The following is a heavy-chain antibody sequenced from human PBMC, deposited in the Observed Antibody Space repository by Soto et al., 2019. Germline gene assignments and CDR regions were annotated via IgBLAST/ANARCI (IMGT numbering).Heavy chain of an antibody. CDR1: GFTFSSYW. D-gene: IGHD6-13*01. Sequence: GSLRLSCAASGFTFSSYWMHWVRQAPGKGLGWVSRINSDGSSTSYADSVKGRFTISRDNAKSTLYLQMNSLRAEDTAVYYCARDLGYSSGWYLSYYYYGMDVWGQGTTVTVSS. J-gene: IGHJ6*02. CDR3: ARDLGYSSGWYLSYYYYGMDV. CDR2: INSDGSST. V-gene: IGHV3-74*01.